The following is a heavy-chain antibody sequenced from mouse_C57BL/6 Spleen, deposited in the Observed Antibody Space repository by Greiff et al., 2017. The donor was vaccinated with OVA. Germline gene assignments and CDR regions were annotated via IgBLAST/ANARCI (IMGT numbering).Heavy chain of an antibody. CDR3: AREGAAQAPGY. CDR2: IYPGDGDT. V-gene: IGHV1-82*01. CDR1: GYAFSSSW. D-gene: IGHD3-2*02. J-gene: IGHJ2*01. Sequence: VQLQQSGPELVKPGASVKISCKASGYAFSSSWMNWVKQRPGKGLEWIGRIYPGDGDTNYNGKFKGNATLTADKSSSTAYMQLSSLTSEDSAVYFCAREGAAQAPGYWGQGTTLTVSS.